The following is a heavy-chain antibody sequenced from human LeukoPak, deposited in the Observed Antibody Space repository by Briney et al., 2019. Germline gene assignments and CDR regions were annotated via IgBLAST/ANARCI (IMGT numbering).Heavy chain of an antibody. Sequence: GGSLRLSCAASAFTFDDYGMSWVRQAPGKGLEWVSGINWNGGSTGYADSVKGRFTISRDNAKNSLFLQMNSLRAEDTAFYYCARERVTIFGTVQRFFDYWDQGTLVTVSS. D-gene: IGHD3-3*01. V-gene: IGHV3-20*04. CDR1: AFTFDDYG. CDR2: INWNGGST. J-gene: IGHJ4*02. CDR3: ARERVTIFGTVQRFFDY.